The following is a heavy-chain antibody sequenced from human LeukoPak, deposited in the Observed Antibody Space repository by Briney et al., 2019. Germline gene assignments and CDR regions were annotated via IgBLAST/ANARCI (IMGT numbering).Heavy chain of an antibody. CDR1: GFTFSTYT. Sequence: GGSLTLSCAASGFTFSTYTMHWVRQAPGKGLEWMGVVLYDGSNEYYADSVKGRFTISRDNSKNTLSLQMNSLRAEDTAIYYCAREYCSGTSCRSYFDYWGQGTLVTVSS. V-gene: IGHV3-30-3*01. CDR2: VLYDGSNE. J-gene: IGHJ4*02. D-gene: IGHD2-2*01. CDR3: AREYCSGTSCRSYFDY.